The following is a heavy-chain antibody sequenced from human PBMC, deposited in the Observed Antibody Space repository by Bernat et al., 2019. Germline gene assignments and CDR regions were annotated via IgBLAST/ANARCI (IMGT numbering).Heavy chain of an antibody. J-gene: IGHJ4*02. D-gene: IGHD3-10*01. Sequence: QVQLVQSGAEVKKPGSSVKVSCKASGGTFSSYAISWVRQAPGQGLEWMGGIIPIFGTANYAQKFQGRVTITADESTSTAYMELSSLRSEDTAVYYCADGGSGSYCTGEEYYFDYWGQGTLVTVSS. CDR3: ADGGSGSYCTGEEYYFDY. CDR2: IIPIFGTA. CDR1: GGTFSSYA. V-gene: IGHV1-69*01.